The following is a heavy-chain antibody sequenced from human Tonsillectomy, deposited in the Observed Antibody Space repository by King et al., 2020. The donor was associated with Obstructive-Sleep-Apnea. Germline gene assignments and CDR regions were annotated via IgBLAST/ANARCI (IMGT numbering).Heavy chain of an antibody. J-gene: IGHJ6*02. CDR3: SRDYSGSYHQLYQYYYAMDV. Sequence: QLQESGPGLVKPSETLSLTCTVSVGSISSNSYYWGCIRQPPGKGLEWFGRIYYSGRTYYDSSLKGRVTISVDTSKNQFSLKLNSMTAADTSVYYCSRDYSGSYHQLYQYYYAMDVCGQGTTVTVS. D-gene: IGHD1-26*01. V-gene: IGHV4-39*07. CDR2: IYYSGRT. CDR1: VGSISSNSYY.